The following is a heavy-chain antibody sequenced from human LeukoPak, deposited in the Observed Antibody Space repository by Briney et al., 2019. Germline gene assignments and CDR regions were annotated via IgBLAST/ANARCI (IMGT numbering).Heavy chain of an antibody. Sequence: LPGGSLRLFCAASGFTFSSYEMNWVRQAPGKGLEWVSYISSSSSTIYYADSVKGRFTISRDNAKNSLYLQMNSLRAEDTAVYYCARVVGPAALNWFDPWGQGTLVTVSS. CDR1: GFTFSSYE. V-gene: IGHV3-48*01. J-gene: IGHJ5*02. CDR3: ARVVGPAALNWFDP. CDR2: ISSSSSTI. D-gene: IGHD2-2*01.